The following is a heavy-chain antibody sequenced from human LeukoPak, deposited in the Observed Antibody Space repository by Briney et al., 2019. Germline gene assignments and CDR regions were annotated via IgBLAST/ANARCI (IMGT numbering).Heavy chain of an antibody. CDR1: GFTFSNYG. V-gene: IGHV3-30*02. D-gene: IGHD3-22*01. CDR2: IRDDGSNK. CDR3: AKYYYESSGASPFDY. Sequence: PGGSLRLSCAASGFTFSNYGMHWVRQAPGKGLEWVAFIRDDGSNKYYADSVRGRFTISRDNSKNTLYLQMNSLIVEDTAVYYCAKYYYESSGASPFDYWGQGTLVTVSS. J-gene: IGHJ4*02.